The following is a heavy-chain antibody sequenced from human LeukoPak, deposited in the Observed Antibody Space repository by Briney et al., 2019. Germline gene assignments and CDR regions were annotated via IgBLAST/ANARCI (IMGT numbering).Heavy chain of an antibody. CDR1: GGSFNSYY. CDR3: ARDIVYLIDEDYG. Sequence: SETLSLTCTVSGGSFNSYYWSWLRQPGGKGLEWIGRIQSSGSTDYSPSLQSRVTISIDTSQRQFSLNLRSVTAADTAVYYCARDIVYLIDEDYGWGQGTLVTVSS. D-gene: IGHD4-17*01. V-gene: IGHV4-4*07. J-gene: IGHJ4*02. CDR2: IQSSGST.